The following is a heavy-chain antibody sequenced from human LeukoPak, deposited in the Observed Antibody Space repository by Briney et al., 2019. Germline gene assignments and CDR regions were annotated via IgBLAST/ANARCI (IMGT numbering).Heavy chain of an antibody. Sequence: GGSLRLSCAASGFTFSSYAMSWVRQAPGKGLEWVSAISGSGGSTYYADSVKGRFTISRDNSKNTLYLQRNSLRAEDTAVYYCAKGGAYCGGDCPMYYFDYWGQGTLVTVSS. J-gene: IGHJ4*02. CDR3: AKGGAYCGGDCPMYYFDY. D-gene: IGHD2-21*02. V-gene: IGHV3-23*01. CDR2: ISGSGGST. CDR1: GFTFSSYA.